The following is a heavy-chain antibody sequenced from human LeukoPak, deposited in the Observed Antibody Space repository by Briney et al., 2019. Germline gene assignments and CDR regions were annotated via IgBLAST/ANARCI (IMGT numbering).Heavy chain of an antibody. Sequence: GGSLRLSCAASGFTVSSNFMSWVRQAPGKGLEWVSVIYRGGSTYYADSVKGRFTISRDNSKNTLYLQMNSLRAEDTAVYYCARVPGRGGYNRGNVWGQGTLVTVSS. CDR2: IYRGGST. CDR1: GFTVSSNF. D-gene: IGHD5-24*01. J-gene: IGHJ4*02. CDR3: ARVPGRGGYNRGNV. V-gene: IGHV3-66*01.